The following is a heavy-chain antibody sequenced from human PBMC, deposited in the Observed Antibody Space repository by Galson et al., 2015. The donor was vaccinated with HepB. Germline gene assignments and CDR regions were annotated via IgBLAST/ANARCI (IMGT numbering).Heavy chain of an antibody. V-gene: IGHV4-59*01. J-gene: IGHJ3*02. CDR3: ARERSVTIDAFDI. D-gene: IGHD2-2*01. CDR2: IYYSGST. Sequence: ETLSLTCTVSGGSISSYYWSWIRQPPGKGLEWIGYIYYSGSTSYNPSLKSRVTISVDTSKNQFSLKLSSVTAADTAVYYCARERSVTIDAFDIWGQGTMVTVSS. CDR1: GGSISSYY.